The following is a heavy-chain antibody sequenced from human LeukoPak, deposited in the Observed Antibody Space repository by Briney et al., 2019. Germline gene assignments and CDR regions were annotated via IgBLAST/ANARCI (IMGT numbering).Heavy chain of an antibody. CDR1: GFTFSTYW. V-gene: IGHV3-74*01. J-gene: IGHJ4*02. CDR3: ASPYSGYDYNFDH. D-gene: IGHD5-12*01. CDR2: IKGDGSST. Sequence: GGSLRLSCAASGFTFSTYWMHWVRQAPGKGLVWVARIKGDGSSTIYADSVKGRFTISRDNSKNTLYLQMSSLRTEDTAVYYCASPYSGYDYNFDHWGQGTLVTVSS.